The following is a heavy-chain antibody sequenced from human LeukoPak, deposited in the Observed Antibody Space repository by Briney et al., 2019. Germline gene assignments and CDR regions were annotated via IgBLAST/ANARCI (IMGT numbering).Heavy chain of an antibody. Sequence: ETLSLTCTVSGGSISSYYWSWIRQPPGKGLEWIGYIYDSVDYSGSTNYHPTLKSRVTISVDTSKNQFSLKLTSVTAADTAVYYCARVGLDSHYYMDVWGKGTTVTVSS. V-gene: IGHV4-59*01. CDR1: GGSISSYY. CDR3: ARVGLDSHYYMDV. CDR2: IYDSVDYSGST. D-gene: IGHD3-16*01. J-gene: IGHJ6*03.